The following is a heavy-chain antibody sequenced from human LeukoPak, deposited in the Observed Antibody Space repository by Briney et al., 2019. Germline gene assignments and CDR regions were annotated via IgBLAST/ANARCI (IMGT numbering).Heavy chain of an antibody. J-gene: IGHJ5*02. CDR3: ARGHGGIVVVPAANNWFDP. V-gene: IGHV4-39*07. CDR2: IYYSGST. D-gene: IGHD2-2*01. Sequence: PSETLSLTCTVSGGSISSSSYYWGWIRQPPGKGLEWIGSIYYSGSTYYNPSLKSRVTISVDTSKNQFSLKLSSVTAADTAVYYCARGHGGIVVVPAANNWFDPWGQGTLVTVSS. CDR1: GGSISSSSYY.